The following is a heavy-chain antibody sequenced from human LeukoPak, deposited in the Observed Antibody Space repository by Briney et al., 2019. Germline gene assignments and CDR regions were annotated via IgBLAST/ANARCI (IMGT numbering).Heavy chain of an antibody. J-gene: IGHJ5*02. CDR1: GGTFSSYA. CDR3: ARMHYYDSSGDSWFDP. CDR2: IIPIFGTA. Sequence: ASVKVSCKASGGTFSSYAISWVRQAPGQGLEWMGGIIPIFGTANYAQKFQGRVTMTRNTSITTAYMELSSLRSEDTAVYYCARMHYYDSSGDSWFDPWGQGTLVTVSS. D-gene: IGHD3-22*01. V-gene: IGHV1-69*05.